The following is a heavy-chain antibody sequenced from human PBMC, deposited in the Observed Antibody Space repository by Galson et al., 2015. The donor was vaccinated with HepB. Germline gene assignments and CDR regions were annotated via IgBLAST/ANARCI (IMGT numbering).Heavy chain of an antibody. V-gene: IGHV3-48*02. CDR1: GFTFSSYS. J-gene: IGHJ4*02. CDR2: ISSSSSTI. D-gene: IGHD5-18*01. CDR3: ARDRAYSYGMDYFDY. Sequence: SLRLSCAASGFTFSSYSMNWVRQAPGKGLEWVSYISSSSSTIYYADSVKGRFTISRDNAKNSLYLQMNSLRDEDTAVYYCARDRAYSYGMDYFDYWGQGTLVTVSS.